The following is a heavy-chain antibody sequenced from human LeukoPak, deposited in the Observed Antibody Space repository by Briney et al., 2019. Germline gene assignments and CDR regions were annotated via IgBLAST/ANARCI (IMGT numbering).Heavy chain of an antibody. CDR1: GYTFTGHY. Sequence: ASVKVSCKASGYTFTGHYMRWVRQAPGQGLEWLGWINPNSGGTKYAQKFQGRVTMTRDTSISTAYMELSRLTSDDTAVYYCARDRGTSCFDYWGQGTLVTVSS. CDR2: INPNSGGT. CDR3: ARDRGTSCFDY. D-gene: IGHD2-2*01. V-gene: IGHV1-2*02. J-gene: IGHJ4*02.